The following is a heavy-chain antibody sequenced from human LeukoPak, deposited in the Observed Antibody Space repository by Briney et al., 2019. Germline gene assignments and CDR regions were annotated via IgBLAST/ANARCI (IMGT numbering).Heavy chain of an antibody. CDR3: ARGRHIAAAGTDWFDP. D-gene: IGHD6-13*01. V-gene: IGHV4-30-2*01. Sequence: SETLSLTCTVSGGSISSYSWSWIRQPPGKGLEWIGYIYHSGSTYYNPSLKSRVTISVDRSKNQFSLKLSSVTAADTAVYYCARGRHIAAAGTDWFDPWGQGTLVTVSS. CDR2: IYHSGST. J-gene: IGHJ5*02. CDR1: GGSISSYS.